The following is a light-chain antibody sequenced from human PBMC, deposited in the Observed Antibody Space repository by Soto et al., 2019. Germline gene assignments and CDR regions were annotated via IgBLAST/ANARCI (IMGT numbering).Light chain of an antibody. CDR1: SSNIGGNP. Sequence: QAVVTQPASASGTPGQRVIISCSGSSSNIGGNPVNWYQQVPGTAPKLLIYSQNERPSGVPDRFSASKSGTTASLAINGLQSEDEADYYCASWDDSLEGVVFGGGTKLTVL. CDR2: SQN. J-gene: IGLJ2*01. V-gene: IGLV1-44*01. CDR3: ASWDDSLEGVV.